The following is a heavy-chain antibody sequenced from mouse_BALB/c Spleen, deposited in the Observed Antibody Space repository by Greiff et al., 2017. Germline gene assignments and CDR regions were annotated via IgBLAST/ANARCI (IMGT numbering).Heavy chain of an antibody. CDR1: GFTFSSFG. Sequence: DVKLVESGGGLVQPGGSRKLSCAASGFTFSSFGMHWVRQAPEKGLEWVAYISSGSSTIYYADTVKGRFTISRDNPKNTLFLQMTSLRSEDTAMYYCARYYRYDRGYAMDYWGQGTSVTVSS. J-gene: IGHJ4*01. D-gene: IGHD2-14*01. CDR3: ARYYRYDRGYAMDY. CDR2: ISSGSSTI. V-gene: IGHV5-17*02.